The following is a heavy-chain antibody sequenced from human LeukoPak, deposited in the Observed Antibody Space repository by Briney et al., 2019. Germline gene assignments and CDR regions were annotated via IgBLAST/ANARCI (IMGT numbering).Heavy chain of an antibody. Sequence: GGSLSLSCGASGFTFRSGGRHSVRQAPGRGLGWVAFIRYDGSNKYYADSVKGRFTISSDNSKNTLYLQMNSLRPEDTAVYYCAKDPVTIVRGVIIPPDYWGQGTLVTVSS. CDR3: AKDPVTIVRGVIIPPDY. CDR1: GFTFRSGG. D-gene: IGHD3-10*01. V-gene: IGHV3-30*02. J-gene: IGHJ4*02. CDR2: IRYDGSNK.